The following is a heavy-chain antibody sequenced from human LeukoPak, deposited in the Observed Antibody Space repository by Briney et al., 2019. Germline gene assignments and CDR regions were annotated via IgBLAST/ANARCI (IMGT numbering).Heavy chain of an antibody. Sequence: ASVKVSCKASGYTFTSYYMHWVRQAPGQGLEWMGVINPSGGSTSYAQKFQGRVTITADESTSTAYMELSSLRSEDTAVYYCARVLLGYCSSTSCYRFDPWGQGTLVTVSS. CDR3: ARVLLGYCSSTSCYRFDP. CDR1: GYTFTSYY. D-gene: IGHD2-2*01. V-gene: IGHV1-46*01. J-gene: IGHJ5*02. CDR2: INPSGGST.